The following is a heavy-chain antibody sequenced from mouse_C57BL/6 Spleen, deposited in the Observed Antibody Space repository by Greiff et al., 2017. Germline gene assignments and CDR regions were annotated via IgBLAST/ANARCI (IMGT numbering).Heavy chain of an antibody. V-gene: IGHV1-81*01. Sequence: VQLQESGAELARPGASVKLSCKASGYTFTSYGISWVKQRTGQGLEWIGEIYPRSGNTYYNEKFKGKATLTADKSSSTAYMELRSLTSEDSAVYFCARGYDYDVWYFDVWGTGTTVTVSS. D-gene: IGHD2-4*01. J-gene: IGHJ1*03. CDR3: ARGYDYDVWYFDV. CDR2: IYPRSGNT. CDR1: GYTFTSYG.